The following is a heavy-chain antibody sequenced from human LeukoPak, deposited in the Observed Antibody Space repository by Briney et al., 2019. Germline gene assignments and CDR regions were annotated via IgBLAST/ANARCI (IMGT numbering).Heavy chain of an antibody. J-gene: IGHJ6*02. CDR3: ARDAFGGGELGVYYYYYYGMDV. CDR1: GYTFTGYY. Sequence: ASVKVSCKASGYTFTGYYMHWVRQAPGQGLEWMGWINPNSGGTNYAQKFQGWVTMTRDTSISTAYMELSRLRSDDTAVYYCARDAFGGGELGVYYYYYYGMDVWGQGTTVTVSS. CDR2: INPNSGGT. V-gene: IGHV1-2*04. D-gene: IGHD3-3*01.